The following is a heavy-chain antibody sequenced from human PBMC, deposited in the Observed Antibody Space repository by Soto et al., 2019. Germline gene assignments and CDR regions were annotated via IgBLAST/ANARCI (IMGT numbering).Heavy chain of an antibody. CDR3: ARLERLGELYFDY. V-gene: IGHV4-39*01. J-gene: IGHJ4*02. CDR2: SYYSGST. CDR1: GGSISSSSYY. Sequence: SETLSLTCTVSGGSISSSSYYWGWIRQPPGKGLEWIGSSYYSGSTYYNPSLKSRVTISVDTSKNQFSLKLSSVTAADTAVYYCARLERLGELYFDYLGQVTLGAVSS. D-gene: IGHD4-17*01.